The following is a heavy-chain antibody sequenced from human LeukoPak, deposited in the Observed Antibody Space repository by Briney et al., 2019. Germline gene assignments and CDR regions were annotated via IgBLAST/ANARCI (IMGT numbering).Heavy chain of an antibody. CDR1: GYTFTSYY. D-gene: IGHD6-13*01. CDR3: ARSSWSYYYYYMDV. Sequence: VASVKVSCKASGYTFTSYYMHWVRQAPGQGLEWMGIINPSGGSTSYAQKFQGRVTMTRDTSISTAYMELSRLRSDDTAVYYCARSSWSYYYYYMDVWGKGTTVTISS. V-gene: IGHV1-46*01. CDR2: INPSGGST. J-gene: IGHJ6*03.